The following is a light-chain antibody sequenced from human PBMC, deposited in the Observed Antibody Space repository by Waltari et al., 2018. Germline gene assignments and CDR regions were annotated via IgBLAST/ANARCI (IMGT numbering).Light chain of an antibody. V-gene: IGKV3D-15*01. CDR2: GAT. CDR1: QSVASN. J-gene: IGKJ3*01. CDR3: QQYNNWPPIT. Sequence: EIVLTQSPATLSVSPGDRATLSCRASQSVASNLAWYQQKPGQAPRPLLYGATNTATGIAARFSGSGSGTEFTLTIRSLQSEDSAVYYCQQYNNWPPITFGPGTKVDIK.